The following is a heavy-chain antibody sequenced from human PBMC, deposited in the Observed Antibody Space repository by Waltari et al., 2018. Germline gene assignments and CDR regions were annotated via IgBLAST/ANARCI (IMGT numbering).Heavy chain of an antibody. V-gene: IGHV4-34*01. CDR2: INHNGST. CDR3: ARVTGIAAAGTGWFDP. Sequence: QVQLQLWGAGLLKPSEPLSLPCAVYGGSFSGYYWSWIRQPPGKGLEWFGEINHNGSTNYNPAVKSRVTISVDTSKNQFSLKLSSVTAADTAVDYCARVTGIAAAGTGWFDPWGQGTLVTVSS. CDR1: GGSFSGYY. D-gene: IGHD6-13*01. J-gene: IGHJ5*02.